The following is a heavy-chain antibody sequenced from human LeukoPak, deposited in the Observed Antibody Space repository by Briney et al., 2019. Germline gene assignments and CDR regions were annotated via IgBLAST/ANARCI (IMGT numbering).Heavy chain of an antibody. CDR1: GFTFSSYA. J-gene: IGHJ4*02. CDR3: AKGRRGVTCNFDY. CDR2: ISGSGGST. V-gene: IGHV3-23*01. Sequence: PGGSLRLSCAASGFTFSSYATSWVRQAPGKGLEWVSAISGSGGSTYYADSVKGRFTISRDNSKNTLYLQMNSLRAEDTAVYYCAKGRRGVTCNFDYWGQGTLVTVSS. D-gene: IGHD2-21*02.